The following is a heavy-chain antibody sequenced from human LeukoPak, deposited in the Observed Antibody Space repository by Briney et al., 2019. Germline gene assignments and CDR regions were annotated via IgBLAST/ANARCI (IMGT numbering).Heavy chain of an antibody. V-gene: IGHV3-48*01. CDR3: AREPTYTNTWYTTCDY. Sequence: PGGSLRLSCAASGFTFSHYNMNWVRQAPGKGLEWVSYITGSSTTMYYADSVKGLFTISRDNAKNSLYLQMNSLRAEDTAVYYCAREPTYTNTWYTTCDYWGQGTLVTVSS. CDR1: GFTFSHYN. J-gene: IGHJ4*02. D-gene: IGHD6-13*01. CDR2: ITGSSTTM.